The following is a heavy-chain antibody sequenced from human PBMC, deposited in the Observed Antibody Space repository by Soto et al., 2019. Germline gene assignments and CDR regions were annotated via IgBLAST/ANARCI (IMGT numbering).Heavy chain of an antibody. CDR3: ARDREVVGVGHYYGMDV. Sequence: GGSLRLSCAASGFTFSSYSMNWVRQAPGKGLEWVSYISSSSSTIYYADSVKGRFTISRDNAKNSLYLQMNSLRDEDTAVYYCARDREVVGVGHYYGMDVWGQGTTVTVSS. V-gene: IGHV3-48*02. J-gene: IGHJ6*02. D-gene: IGHD2-15*01. CDR2: ISSSSSTI. CDR1: GFTFSSYS.